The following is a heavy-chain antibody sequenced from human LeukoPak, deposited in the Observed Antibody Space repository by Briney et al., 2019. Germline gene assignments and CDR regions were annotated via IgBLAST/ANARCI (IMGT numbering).Heavy chain of an antibody. D-gene: IGHD2-2*01. Sequence: GGSLRLSCAASGFTFSSYGMHWVRQAPGKGLGWVAVISSDGSNKYYADSVKGRFTISRDNSKNTLYLQMNSLRAEDTAVYYCAKEPYCSSTSCIGEYFQRWGQGTLVTVSS. CDR2: ISSDGSNK. CDR3: AKEPYCSSTSCIGEYFQR. J-gene: IGHJ1*01. CDR1: GFTFSSYG. V-gene: IGHV3-30*18.